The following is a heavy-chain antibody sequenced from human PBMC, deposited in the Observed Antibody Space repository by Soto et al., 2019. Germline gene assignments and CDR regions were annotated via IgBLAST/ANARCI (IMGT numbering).Heavy chain of an antibody. D-gene: IGHD1-26*01. CDR3: AKNQGVELVPLATVDWFDP. CDR2: VSGTGGSA. J-gene: IGHJ5*02. Sequence: PGGSLRLSCAASGFTFSSYAMTWVRQAPGKGLEWVSGVSGTGGSAYYADSVKGRFTISRDKSTNTLYLHMNSLSAEDTAVYHCAKNQGVELVPLATVDWFDPWGQGSVVTVSS. CDR1: GFTFSSYA. V-gene: IGHV3-23*01.